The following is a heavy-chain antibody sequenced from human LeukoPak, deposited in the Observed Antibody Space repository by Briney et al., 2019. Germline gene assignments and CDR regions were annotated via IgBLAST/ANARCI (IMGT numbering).Heavy chain of an antibody. V-gene: IGHV1-46*01. CDR3: ARDDTAMALDY. CDR2: INPSGGST. D-gene: IGHD5-18*01. Sequence: EASVKVSCKASGYTFTGYYMHWVRQAPGQGLEWMGIINPSGGSTSYAQKFQGRVTMTRDTSTSTVYMELSSLRSEDTAVYYCARDDTAMALDYWGQGTLVTVSS. J-gene: IGHJ4*02. CDR1: GYTFTGYY.